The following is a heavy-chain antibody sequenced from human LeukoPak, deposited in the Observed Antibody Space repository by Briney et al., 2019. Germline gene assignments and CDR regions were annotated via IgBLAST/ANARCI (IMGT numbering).Heavy chain of an antibody. CDR3: ARGKWELLVDY. Sequence: SEPLSLTCTVSAGSISSGDYYWSWIRHPPGKSLDSIGYIYYTRSTYYNPSLNSRVTISVDTSKTQFSLKLSSATAADTAVYYCARGKWELLVDYWGQGTLVTVSS. CDR2: IYYTRST. V-gene: IGHV4-30-4*01. CDR1: AGSISSGDYY. D-gene: IGHD1-26*01. J-gene: IGHJ4*02.